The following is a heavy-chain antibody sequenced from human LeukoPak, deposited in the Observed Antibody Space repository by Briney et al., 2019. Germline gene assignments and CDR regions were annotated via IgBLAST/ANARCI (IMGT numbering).Heavy chain of an antibody. V-gene: IGHV3-33*01. Sequence: GGSLRLSCAASGFTFSSYGMHWVRQAPGKGLEWVAVIWYDGSNKYYADSVKGRFTISRDNSKNTLYLQMNSLRAEDMAVYYCARQYCSSTSCAYFDYWGQGTLVTVSS. CDR2: IWYDGSNK. CDR1: GFTFSSYG. CDR3: ARQYCSSTSCAYFDY. J-gene: IGHJ4*02. D-gene: IGHD2-2*01.